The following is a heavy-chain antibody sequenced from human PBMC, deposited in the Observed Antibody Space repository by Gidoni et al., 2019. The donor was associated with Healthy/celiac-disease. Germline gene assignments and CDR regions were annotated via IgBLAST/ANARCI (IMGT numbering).Heavy chain of an antibody. Sequence: QVQLVQSGAEVKKPGASVKVSCKASGYTFTGYYMHWVRQAPGQGLGWMGWLNPNRGGTNYAQKFQGRATMTRETSISTAYMELSRLRSDDTAVYYCARDRGSGSRRYYFDYWGQGTLVTVSS. J-gene: IGHJ4*02. D-gene: IGHD3-10*01. CDR2: LNPNRGGT. CDR3: ARDRGSGSRRYYFDY. V-gene: IGHV1-2*02. CDR1: GYTFTGYY.